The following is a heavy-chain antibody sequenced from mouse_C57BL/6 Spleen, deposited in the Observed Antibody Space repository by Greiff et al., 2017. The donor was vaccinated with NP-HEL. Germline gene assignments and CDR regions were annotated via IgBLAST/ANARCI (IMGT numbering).Heavy chain of an antibody. CDR2: IRNKANGYTT. V-gene: IGHV7-3*01. J-gene: IGHJ4*01. CDR3: ARSLYYGSSGYAMDY. CDR1: GFTFTDYY. D-gene: IGHD1-1*01. Sequence: EVKLMESGGGLVQPGGSLSLSCAASGFTFTDYYMSWVRQPPGKALEWLGFIRNKANGYTTEYSASVKGRFTISGDNSQSILYLQMNALRAEDSATYYCARSLYYGSSGYAMDYWGQGTSVTVSS.